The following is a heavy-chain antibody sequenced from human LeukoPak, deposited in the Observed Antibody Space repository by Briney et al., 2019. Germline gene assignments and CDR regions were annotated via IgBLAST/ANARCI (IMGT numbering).Heavy chain of an antibody. V-gene: IGHV1-2*02. D-gene: IGHD1-1*01. CDR2: INPDSGGT. CDR3: ARSITATGH. Sequence: ASVKVSCKASGYTFTGYYIHWVRQAPGQGREWMGYINPDSGGTNYAQKFQGRVTMTRDTSISTAYMELSGLTSDDTAVYYCARSITATGHWGQGTLVTVSS. J-gene: IGHJ4*02. CDR1: GYTFTGYY.